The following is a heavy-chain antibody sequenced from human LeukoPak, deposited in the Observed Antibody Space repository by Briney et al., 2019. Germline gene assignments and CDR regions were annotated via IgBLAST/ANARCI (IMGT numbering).Heavy chain of an antibody. CDR1: GGSISSSSYY. J-gene: IGHJ4*02. D-gene: IGHD4-23*01. V-gene: IGHV3-11*04. CDR3: ARSYPGGPIDY. CDR2: ISSSGSSI. Sequence: LSLTCTVSGGSISSSSYYWGWIRQPPGKGLEWVSYISSSGSSIYYADSVQGRFTISRDNAKNSLYLQINSLRAEDTAVYYCARSYPGGPIDYWGQGTLVTVSS.